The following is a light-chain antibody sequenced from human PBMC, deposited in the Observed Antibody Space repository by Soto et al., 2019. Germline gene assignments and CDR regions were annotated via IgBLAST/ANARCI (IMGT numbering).Light chain of an antibody. CDR2: TAS. V-gene: IGKV1-39*01. CDR3: QQSHSSPLS. CDR1: QSISRN. J-gene: IGKJ4*01. Sequence: IQMTQSPSSLSASVGDRVTITCRASQSISRNLNWYQQKPGKAPELLIYTASNLQSGVPSRFSGSGSGTHFALTISSLQPEDSAVYYCQQSHSSPLSFGGGTKV.